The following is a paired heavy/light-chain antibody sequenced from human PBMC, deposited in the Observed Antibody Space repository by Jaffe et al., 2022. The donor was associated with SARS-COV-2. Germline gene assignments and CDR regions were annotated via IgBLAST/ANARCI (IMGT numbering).Light chain of an antibody. CDR1: QTIRMY. V-gene: IGKV1-39*01. CDR2: TAS. J-gene: IGKJ4*01. Sequence: DIQMTQSPSSLSASVGDRVTITCRASQTIRMYLNWYQQKPGRAPKFLIYTASTLQSGVPSRFSGSGSGTDFTLTISSLQPEDFATYFCQQSYSTPLTFGGGTKVEI. CDR3: QQSYSTPLT.
Heavy chain of an antibody. CDR2: VFHSGST. V-gene: IGHV4-59*11. J-gene: IGHJ6*02. CDR3: AKSLRRQLDDGLDV. CDR1: GGFISNHY. D-gene: IGHD6-13*01. Sequence: QVQLQESGPGLVKPSETLSLTCTMSGGFISNHYWTWIRQPPGRGLEYIGYVFHSGSTDYSPSLKSRVTISIDTSKNQFSLKLSAVTAADTAVYYCAKSLRRQLDDGLDVWGQGTTVTVSS.